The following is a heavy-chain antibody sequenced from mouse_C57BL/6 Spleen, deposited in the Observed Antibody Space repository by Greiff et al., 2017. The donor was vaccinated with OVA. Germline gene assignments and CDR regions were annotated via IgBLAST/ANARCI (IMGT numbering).Heavy chain of an antibody. CDR1: GYTFTSYW. CDR2: IDPSDSET. D-gene: IGHD1-1*01. V-gene: IGHV1-52*01. Sequence: QVQLQQPGAELVRPGSSVKLSCKASGYTFTSYWMHWVKQRPIQGLEWIGNIDPSDSETHYNQKFKDKATLTVDKSSSTAYMQLSSLTSEDSAVYYCASGTTVVEGYYFDYWGQGTTLTVSS. J-gene: IGHJ2*01. CDR3: ASGTTVVEGYYFDY.